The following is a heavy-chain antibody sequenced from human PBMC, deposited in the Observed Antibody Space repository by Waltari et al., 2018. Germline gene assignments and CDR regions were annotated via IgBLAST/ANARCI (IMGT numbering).Heavy chain of an antibody. CDR2: ISSSSSYI. CDR3: ARLIQVGSRPDAFDI. V-gene: IGHV3-21*01. D-gene: IGHD5-18*01. J-gene: IGHJ3*02. Sequence: EVQLVESGGGLVKPGGSLRLSCAASGFNFSSYSMTWVRQAPGKGLEWVSSISSSSSYIYYADSVKGRFTISRDNAKNSLYLQMNSLRAEDTAVYYCARLIQVGSRPDAFDIWGQGTMVTVSS. CDR1: GFNFSSYS.